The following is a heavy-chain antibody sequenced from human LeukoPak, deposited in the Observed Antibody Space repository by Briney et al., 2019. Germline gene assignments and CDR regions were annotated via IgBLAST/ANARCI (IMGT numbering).Heavy chain of an antibody. Sequence: NPSETLSLTCTVSGGSISSSSYYWGWIRQPPGKGLEWIGSIYYSGSTYYNPSLKSRVTISVDTSKNQFSLKLSSVTAADTAVYYCARARGSYYVLLTRYFDYWGQGTLVTVSS. J-gene: IGHJ4*02. CDR3: ARARGSYYVLLTRYFDY. D-gene: IGHD1-26*01. V-gene: IGHV4-39*07. CDR1: GGSISSSSYY. CDR2: IYYSGST.